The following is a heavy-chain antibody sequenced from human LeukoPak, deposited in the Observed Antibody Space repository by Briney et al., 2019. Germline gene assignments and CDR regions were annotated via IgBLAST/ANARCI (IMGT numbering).Heavy chain of an antibody. V-gene: IGHV1-2*02. J-gene: IGHJ4*02. CDR3: ARMRGSGSYFDY. CDR1: GYTFTGYY. D-gene: IGHD1-26*01. CDR2: INPNSGGT. Sequence: ASVKVSCKPSGYTFTGYYIHWVRQAPGLGLEWMGWINPNSGGTNYAQKFQGRVTMTRDTSISTAYMELSRLRSDDTAVYYCARMRGSGSYFDYWGQGTLVTVSS.